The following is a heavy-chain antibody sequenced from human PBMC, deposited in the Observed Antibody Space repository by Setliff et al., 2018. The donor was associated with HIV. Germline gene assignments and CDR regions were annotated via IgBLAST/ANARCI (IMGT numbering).Heavy chain of an antibody. CDR2: INPGSGAT. CDR1: GYTFTGYN. V-gene: IGHV1-46*01. D-gene: IGHD3-10*01. CDR3: ARWGRGFGY. Sequence: GASVKVSCKASGYTFTGYNLHWLRQAPGQGLEWMGVINPGSGATIYALKFQDRVTMTRDTSTSTVYMEMRSLTSEDTAMYYCARWGRGFGYWGQGTLVTVSS. J-gene: IGHJ4*02.